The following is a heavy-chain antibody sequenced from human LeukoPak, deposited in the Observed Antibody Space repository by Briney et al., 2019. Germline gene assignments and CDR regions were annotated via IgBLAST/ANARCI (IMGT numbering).Heavy chain of an antibody. Sequence: SETLSLTCTVSGASTSAYYWSWIRQPPGKGLEWIGYSYSGGNANYNPSLKSRVTISIDTSENQFFLGLTSVTAADTAIYFCAHSKRGGGYYINAFAVWGQGALVTISS. J-gene: IGHJ3*01. V-gene: IGHV4-59*01. D-gene: IGHD1-26*01. CDR3: AHSKRGGGYYINAFAV. CDR1: GASTSAYY. CDR2: SYSGGNA.